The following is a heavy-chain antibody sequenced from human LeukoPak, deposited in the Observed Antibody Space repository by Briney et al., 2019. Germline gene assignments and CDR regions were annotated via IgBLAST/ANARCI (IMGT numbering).Heavy chain of an antibody. D-gene: IGHD2-2*01. CDR1: GFTFSSYS. J-gene: IGHJ5*02. Sequence: PGGSLRLSCAASGFTFSSYSMNWVRQAPGKGLEWVSSISSSSSYIYYADSVKGRFTISRDNAENSLYLQMNSLRAEDTAVYYCASDCSSTSCYVEEGWFDPWGQGTLVTVSS. V-gene: IGHV3-21*01. CDR2: ISSSSSYI. CDR3: ASDCSSTSCYVEEGWFDP.